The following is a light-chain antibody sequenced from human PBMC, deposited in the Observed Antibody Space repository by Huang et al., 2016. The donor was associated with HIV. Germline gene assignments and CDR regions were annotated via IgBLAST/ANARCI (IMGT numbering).Light chain of an antibody. J-gene: IGKJ1*01. V-gene: IGKV3-15*01. CDR1: QSVSSH. CDR2: GAT. CDR3: LQYNNWPPWT. Sequence: IVMTQSPATLSVSAGKRATLSCRGSQSVSSHLAWFQQKPGQAPRLLIYGATTRATGIPARFTGSGSGTEFTLTISSLQSEDFAVYYCLQYNNWPPWTFGQGTKVEIK.